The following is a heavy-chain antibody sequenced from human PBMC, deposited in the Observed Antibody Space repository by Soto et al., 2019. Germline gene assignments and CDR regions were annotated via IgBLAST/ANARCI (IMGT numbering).Heavy chain of an antibody. CDR2: IYYSGST. Sequence: SETLSLTCTVAGGFISSGGYYWSWIRQHPGKGLEWIGYIYYSGSTHYNPSLESRVTISVDTSKNHFSLQLSSVTAADTAVYYCARELIYYGPGSYTGLGYNYGMDVWGQGTTVTVSS. CDR3: ARELIYYGPGSYTGLGYNYGMDV. J-gene: IGHJ6*02. D-gene: IGHD3-10*01. V-gene: IGHV4-31*02. CDR1: GGFISSGGYY.